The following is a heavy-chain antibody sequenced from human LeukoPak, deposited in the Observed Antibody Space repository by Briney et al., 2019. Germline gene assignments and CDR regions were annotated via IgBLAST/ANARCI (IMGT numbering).Heavy chain of an antibody. D-gene: IGHD6-19*01. V-gene: IGHV3-30*04. J-gene: IGHJ2*01. CDR2: ISYDGSNK. Sequence: GGSLRLSCAASGFTFSSYAMHWVRQAPGKGPELVAVISYDGSNKYYADSVKCRFTISRDNSKNTLYLQMNSLRAEDTAVYYCARGREQWLVNWYFDLWGRGTLVTVSS. CDR3: ARGREQWLVNWYFDL. CDR1: GFTFSSYA.